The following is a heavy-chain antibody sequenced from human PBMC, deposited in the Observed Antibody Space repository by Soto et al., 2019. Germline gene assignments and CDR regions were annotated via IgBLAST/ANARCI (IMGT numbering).Heavy chain of an antibody. CDR1: GFTFSSYS. CDR2: ISSTSTNI. D-gene: IGHD3-16*01. J-gene: IGHJ5*02. V-gene: IGHV3-21*01. CDR3: AGGGQLDP. Sequence: EVKLVESGGGLVKPGGSLRLSCAASGFTFSSYSMNWVRQAPGKGLEWVSSISSTSTNIFYADSMKGRFTISRDNAKNSLYLQMNSLRVEDTAVYYCAGGGQLDPWGQGTLVTVSS.